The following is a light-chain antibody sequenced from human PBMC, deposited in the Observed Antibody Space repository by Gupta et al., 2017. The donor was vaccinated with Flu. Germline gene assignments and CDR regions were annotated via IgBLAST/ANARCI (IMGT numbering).Light chain of an antibody. V-gene: IGLV5-45*01. J-gene: IGLJ2*01. CDR2: YKSDSDK. Sequence: CTLRSGINVGTSKIHGYRQKPGSPPQYLLTYKSDSDKQQGSGVPSRFSGSKDASANAGILLVSGLQSEDEADYYCGIWHSSAWVFGGGTKLTVL. CDR1: SGINVGTSK. CDR3: GIWHSSAWV.